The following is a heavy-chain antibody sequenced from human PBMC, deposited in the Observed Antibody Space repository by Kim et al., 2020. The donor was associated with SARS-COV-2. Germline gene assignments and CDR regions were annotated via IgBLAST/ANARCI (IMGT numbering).Heavy chain of an antibody. V-gene: IGHV4-59*01. CDR1: GGSISSYY. Sequence: SETLSLTCTVSGGSISSYYWSWIRQPPGKGLEWIGYIYYSGSTNYNPSLKSRVTISVDTSKNQFSLKLSSVTAADTAVYYCARDNPTGGYLVYWGQGTLGTVSS. CDR2: IYYSGST. CDR3: ARDNPTGGYLVY. D-gene: IGHD3-22*01. J-gene: IGHJ4*02.